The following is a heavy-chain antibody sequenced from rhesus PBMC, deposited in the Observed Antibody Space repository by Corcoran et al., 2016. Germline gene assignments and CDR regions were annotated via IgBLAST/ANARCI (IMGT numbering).Heavy chain of an antibody. V-gene: IGHV2-174*01. J-gene: IGHJ4*01. D-gene: IGHD7-45*01. Sequence: QVTLKESGPALVKPTQTLTLTCTFSGFSLTTSGMGGGWVRQPPGKALEWLAFIYWDDDKRYSTSLKTRVTISKDTSKNQVVLTMTNMDPVDTATYYCTRRPTWGFEFDFWGQGVLVTVSS. CDR2: IYWDDDK. CDR3: TRRPTWGFEFDF. CDR1: GFSLTTSGMG.